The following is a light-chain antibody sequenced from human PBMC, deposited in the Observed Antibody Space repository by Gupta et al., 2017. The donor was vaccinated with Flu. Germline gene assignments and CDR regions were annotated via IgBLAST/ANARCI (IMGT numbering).Light chain of an antibody. CDR3: AAWDDSLSGRL. CDR1: SSNIGSNS. J-gene: IGLJ2*01. CDR2: WSN. V-gene: IGLV1-47*01. Sequence: QSVLTQPPSASGTPGQRDTISCSGSSSNIGSNSVFWYQQLPGTAPKLLIYWSNQRPSGVPDRFSGSKSGTSGSLAISGLRSEDEADYYCAAWDDSLSGRLFGGGTKLTVL.